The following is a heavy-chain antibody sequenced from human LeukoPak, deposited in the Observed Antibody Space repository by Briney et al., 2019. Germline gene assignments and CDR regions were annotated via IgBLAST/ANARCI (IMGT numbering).Heavy chain of an antibody. CDR2: ISSNSSYI. D-gene: IGHD3-3*01. Sequence: GGSLRLSCAASGFTFSSYSMNWVRQAPGKGLEWVSSISSNSSYIYYADSVKGRFTISRDNAKNSLYLQMNSLRAEDTAVYYCASTDYDFWSGYYPRGYFDYWGQGTLVTVSS. J-gene: IGHJ4*02. V-gene: IGHV3-21*01. CDR3: ASTDYDFWSGYYPRGYFDY. CDR1: GFTFSSYS.